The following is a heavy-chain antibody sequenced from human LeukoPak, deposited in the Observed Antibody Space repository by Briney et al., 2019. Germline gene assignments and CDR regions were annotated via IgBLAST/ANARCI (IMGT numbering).Heavy chain of an antibody. CDR3: ARVFYGDYAGY. CDR1: GFTFSSYS. V-gene: IGHV3-48*04. CDR2: ISSSSSTI. Sequence: GGSLRLSCAASGFTFSSYSMNWVRQAPGKGLEWVSYISSSSSTIYYADSVKGRFTISRDNAKNSLYLQMNSLRAEDTAVYYCARVFYGDYAGYWGQGTLVTVSS. D-gene: IGHD4-17*01. J-gene: IGHJ4*02.